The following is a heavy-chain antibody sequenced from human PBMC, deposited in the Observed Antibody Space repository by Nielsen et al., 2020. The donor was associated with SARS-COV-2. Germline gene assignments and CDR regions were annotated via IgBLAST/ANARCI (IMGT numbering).Heavy chain of an antibody. V-gene: IGHV3-21*01. J-gene: IGHJ3*02. CDR2: ISGSSSAI. Sequence: VRQAPGKGLEWVSYISGSSSAIQYADSVKGRFTISRDNAKNSLYLQMNSLRAEDTAVYYCARGTRAGAFDIWGQGTMVTVSS. CDR3: ARGTRAGAFDI. D-gene: IGHD6-19*01.